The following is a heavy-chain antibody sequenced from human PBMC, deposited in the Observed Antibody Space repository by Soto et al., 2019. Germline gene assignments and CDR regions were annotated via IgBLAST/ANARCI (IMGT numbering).Heavy chain of an antibody. CDR1: GGSTSSGDYY. D-gene: IGHD6-19*01. CDR3: ARRSRYSSSYDWFDP. Sequence: PSETLSLTCTVSGGSTSSGDYYWSWIRQPPGKGLEWIGYIHYSGRTYYNPSLKSRIIMSVDTSKNQFSLKLSSVTAADTAVYYCARRSRYSSSYDWFDPWGQGTLVTVSS. V-gene: IGHV4-30-4*01. J-gene: IGHJ5*02. CDR2: IHYSGRT.